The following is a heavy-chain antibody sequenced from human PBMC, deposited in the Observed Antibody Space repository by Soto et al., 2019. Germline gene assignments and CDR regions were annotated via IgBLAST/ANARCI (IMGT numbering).Heavy chain of an antibody. CDR2: IDPSDSYT. V-gene: IGHV5-10-1*03. CDR1: GYSFTSYW. Sequence: EVQLVQSGAEVKKPGESLRISCKGSGYSFTSYWISWVRQMPGKGLEWMGRIDPSDSYTNYSPSFQGHVTISADKSISTAYLQWSSLKASDTAMYYCARQAGYCSSTSCPGYYYYGMDVWGQGTTVTVSS. J-gene: IGHJ6*02. D-gene: IGHD2-2*01. CDR3: ARQAGYCSSTSCPGYYYYGMDV.